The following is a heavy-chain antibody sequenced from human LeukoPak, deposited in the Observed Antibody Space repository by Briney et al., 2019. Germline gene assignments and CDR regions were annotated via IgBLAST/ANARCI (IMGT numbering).Heavy chain of an antibody. V-gene: IGHV3-7*03. D-gene: IGHD6-13*01. Sequence: GGSLRLSCAASGFTFSSYWMSWVRQAPGKGLEWVASIKQDGNEKYYVDSVKGRFTISRDSAENSLYLQMNSLRAEDTAIYYCARDLSSTWYRVVPFDAFNIWGQGTMVTVSS. CDR2: IKQDGNEK. CDR3: ARDLSSTWYRVVPFDAFNI. CDR1: GFTFSSYW. J-gene: IGHJ3*02.